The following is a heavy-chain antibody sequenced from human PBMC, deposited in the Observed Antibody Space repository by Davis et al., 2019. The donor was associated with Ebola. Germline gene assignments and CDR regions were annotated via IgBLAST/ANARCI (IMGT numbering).Heavy chain of an antibody. Sequence: GESLKISCAASGFTFSSYWMHWVRQAPGKGLVWVSRINSDGSSTSYADSVKGRFTISRDNSKNTLYLQMNSLRAEDTAVYYCAKWLIQLWARYGMDVWGQGTTVTVSS. CDR2: INSDGSST. D-gene: IGHD5-18*01. CDR3: AKWLIQLWARYGMDV. J-gene: IGHJ6*02. V-gene: IGHV3-74*01. CDR1: GFTFSSYW.